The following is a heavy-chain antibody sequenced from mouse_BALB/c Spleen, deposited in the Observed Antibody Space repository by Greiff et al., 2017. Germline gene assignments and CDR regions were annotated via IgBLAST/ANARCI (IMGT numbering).Heavy chain of an antibody. CDR3: ASRGLRSPFAY. Sequence: QVQLKESGAELMKPGASVKISCKATGYTFSSYWIEWVKQRPGHGLEWIGEILPGSGSTNYNEKFKGKATFTADTSSNTAYMQLSSLTSEDSAVYYCASRGLRSPFAYWGQGTLVTVSA. V-gene: IGHV1-9*01. CDR1: GYTFSSYW. CDR2: ILPGSGST. J-gene: IGHJ3*01. D-gene: IGHD1-1*01.